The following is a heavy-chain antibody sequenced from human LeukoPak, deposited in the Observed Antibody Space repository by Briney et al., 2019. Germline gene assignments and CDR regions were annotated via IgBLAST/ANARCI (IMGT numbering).Heavy chain of an antibody. Sequence: SETLSLTCTVSGGSISSYYWSWIRQPPGKGLEWIGYIYYSGSTNYNPSLKSRVTISVDTSKNQFSLKLSSVTAADTAVYYCASRGNSPKLTNMITFGGVIVMYYMDVWGKGTTVTVSS. CDR1: GGSISSYY. J-gene: IGHJ6*03. D-gene: IGHD3-16*02. CDR3: ASRGNSPKLTNMITFGGVIVMYYMDV. CDR2: IYYSGST. V-gene: IGHV4-59*01.